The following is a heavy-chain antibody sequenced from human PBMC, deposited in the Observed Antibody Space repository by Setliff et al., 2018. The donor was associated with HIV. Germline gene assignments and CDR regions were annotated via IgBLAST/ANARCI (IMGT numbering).Heavy chain of an antibody. D-gene: IGHD2-15*01. CDR3: ARDRLYCSGGSCYSVGPNDVFDI. J-gene: IGHJ3*02. CDR1: GGSISSGSYY. Sequence: SETLSLTCTVSGGSISSGSYYWSWIRQPAGKGLEWIGHIYTSGSTNYNPSLRSRVTISVDTSKNQFSLKLSSVTAADTAVYYCARDRLYCSGGSCYSVGPNDVFDIWGQGTMVTVSS. CDR2: IYTSGST. V-gene: IGHV4-61*09.